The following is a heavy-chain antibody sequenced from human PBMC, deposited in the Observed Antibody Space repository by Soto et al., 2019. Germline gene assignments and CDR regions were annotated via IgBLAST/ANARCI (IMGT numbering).Heavy chain of an antibody. V-gene: IGHV3-30*18. CDR2: ISYDGSNK. Sequence: PGGSLRLSCAASGFTFSSYGMHWVRQAPGKGLEWVAVISYDGSNKYYADSVKGRFTISRDNSKNTLYLQMNSLRAEDTAVYYCAKDQVGATYDRGQRTPVTVSS. CDR3: AKDQVGATYD. J-gene: IGHJ4*02. D-gene: IGHD1-26*01. CDR1: GFTFSSYG.